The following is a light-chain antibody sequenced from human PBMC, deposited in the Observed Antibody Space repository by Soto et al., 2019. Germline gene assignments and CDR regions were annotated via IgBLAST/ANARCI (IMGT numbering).Light chain of an antibody. Sequence: QSALTQPASVSGSPGQSITISCTGTSSDVGGYNYVSWYQQHPGKAPKLMIYDDSNRPSGVSNSFSGSKSGNTASLTNSGLQVEDEADYYCSSYTSSSTLHYVFGTGTKVTVL. V-gene: IGLV2-14*01. J-gene: IGLJ1*01. CDR1: SSDVGGYNY. CDR2: DDS. CDR3: SSYTSSSTLHYV.